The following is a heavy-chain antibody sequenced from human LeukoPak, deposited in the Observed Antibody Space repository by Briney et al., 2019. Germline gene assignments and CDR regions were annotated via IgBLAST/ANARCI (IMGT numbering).Heavy chain of an antibody. D-gene: IGHD4-17*01. CDR1: GVSISSYY. V-gene: IGHV4-59*08. J-gene: IGHJ5*02. Sequence: SETLSLTCTVSGVSISSYYWSWIRQSPGKGLEWIGYIYYTGTSYNPSLKSRVTISADTSKNQFSLNLSSVTAADTAVYYCARGLGGAPTTVLSWGQGTLVTVSS. CDR3: ARGLGGAPTTVLS. CDR2: IYYTGT.